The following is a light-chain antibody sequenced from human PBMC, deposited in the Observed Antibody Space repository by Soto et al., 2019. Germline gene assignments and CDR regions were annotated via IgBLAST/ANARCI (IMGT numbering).Light chain of an antibody. CDR2: EVT. V-gene: IGLV2-8*01. CDR3: SSYAGTQLFV. J-gene: IGLJ6*01. CDR1: SSDVGGYNY. Sequence: QSALTQPPSASGSPGQSLTISCTGPSSDVGGYNYVSWYQQRPGKAPKLVIYEVTKRPSGVPDRFSGSTSGSTASLTVSGIQADDEAEYYCSSYAGTQLFVFGSGPKLTVL.